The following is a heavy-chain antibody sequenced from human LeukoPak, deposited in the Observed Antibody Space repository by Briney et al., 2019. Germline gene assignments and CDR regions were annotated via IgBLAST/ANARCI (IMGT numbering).Heavy chain of an antibody. CDR1: GGSISSGCYY. CDR2: IYTSGST. D-gene: IGHD5-24*01. J-gene: IGHJ4*02. V-gene: IGHV4-61*02. CDR3: ARNRDGYNSFDY. Sequence: SQTLSLTCTVSGGSISSGCYYWSWIRQPAGKGLEWIGCIYTSGSTNYNPSLKSRVTISVDTSKNQFSLKLSSVTAADTAVYYCARNRDGYNSFDYWGQGTLVTVSS.